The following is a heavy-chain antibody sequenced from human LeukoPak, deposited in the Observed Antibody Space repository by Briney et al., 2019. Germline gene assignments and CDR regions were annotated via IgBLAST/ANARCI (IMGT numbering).Heavy chain of an antibody. J-gene: IGHJ4*02. CDR2: IYYSGST. Sequence: PSETLSLTCTVSGGSISSYYWSWIRQPPGKGLEWIGYIYYSGSTNYNPSLKSRVTISVDTSKNQFSLKLSSVTAADTAVYYCARDFAAAGTFYFDYWGQGTLVTVSS. CDR1: GGSISSYY. D-gene: IGHD6-13*01. CDR3: ARDFAAAGTFYFDY. V-gene: IGHV4-59*01.